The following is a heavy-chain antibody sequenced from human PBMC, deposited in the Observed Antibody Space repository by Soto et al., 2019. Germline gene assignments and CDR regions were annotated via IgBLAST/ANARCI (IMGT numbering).Heavy chain of an antibody. Sequence: QVQLQESGPGLVKPSETLSLTCTVSGGSISSYYWSWIRQPAGKGLEWIGRIYTSGSTNYNPSLKSRVTMSVDTSKNQFSLKLSSVTAADTAVYYCARDPLPMVRGGGYYYYGMDVWGQGTTVTVSS. CDR2: IYTSGST. CDR1: GGSISSYY. CDR3: ARDPLPMVRGGGYYYYGMDV. J-gene: IGHJ6*02. D-gene: IGHD3-10*01. V-gene: IGHV4-4*07.